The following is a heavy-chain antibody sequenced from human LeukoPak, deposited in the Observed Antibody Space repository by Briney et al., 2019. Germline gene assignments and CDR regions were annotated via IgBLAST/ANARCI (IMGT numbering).Heavy chain of an antibody. D-gene: IGHD1-26*01. V-gene: IGHV4-30-4*08. Sequence: SETLSLTCTVSGGSISSGDYYWSWIRQPPGKGLEWIGYIYYSGSTYYNPSLKSRVSISVDTSKNQFSLMLTSVTAADTAMYYCARDRVGATEGAFDIWGQGTVVTVSS. CDR1: GGSISSGDYY. CDR3: ARDRVGATEGAFDI. J-gene: IGHJ3*02. CDR2: IYYSGST.